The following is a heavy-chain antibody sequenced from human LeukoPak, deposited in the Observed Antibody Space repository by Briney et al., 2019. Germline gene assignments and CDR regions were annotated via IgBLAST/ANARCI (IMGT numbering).Heavy chain of an antibody. CDR2: ISYDGSNK. CDR1: GFTFSSYG. CDR3: AKAFGWELTDSVDY. V-gene: IGHV3-30*18. D-gene: IGHD1-26*01. J-gene: IGHJ4*02. Sequence: PGGSLRLSCAASGFTFSSYGMHWVRQAPGKGLEWVAVISYDGSNKYYADSVKGRFTISRDNSKNTLYLQVNSLRAEDTAVYYCAKAFGWELTDSVDYWGQGTLVTVSS.